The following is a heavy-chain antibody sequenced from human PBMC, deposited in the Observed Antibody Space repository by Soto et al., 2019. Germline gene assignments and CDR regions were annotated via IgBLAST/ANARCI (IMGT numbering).Heavy chain of an antibody. CDR1: GGSISSGGYY. CDR3: ARGRVVVVAATSSPDYYYYGMDV. V-gene: IGHV4-31*03. CDR2: IYYSGST. D-gene: IGHD2-15*01. Sequence: QVQLQESGPGLVKPSQTLSLTCTVSGGSISSGGYYWSWIRQHPGKGLEWIGYIYYSGSTYYNPYLKSRVNLSVDTSKNQFSLKLSSVTAADTAVYYCARGRVVVVAATSSPDYYYYGMDVWGQGTTVTVSS. J-gene: IGHJ6*02.